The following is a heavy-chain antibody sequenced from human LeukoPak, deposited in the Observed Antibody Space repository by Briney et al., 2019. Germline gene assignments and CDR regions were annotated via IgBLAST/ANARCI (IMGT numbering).Heavy chain of an antibody. CDR2: MNPNSGNT. Sequence: ASVKVSCKASGYTLTSYDINWVRQATGQGLEWMGWMNPNSGNTGYAQKFQGRVTITADESTSTAYMELSSLRSEDTAVYYCAMVWGSYRYRAFDIWGQGTMVTVSS. CDR3: AMVWGSYRYRAFDI. CDR1: GYTLTSYD. V-gene: IGHV1-8*01. D-gene: IGHD3-16*02. J-gene: IGHJ3*02.